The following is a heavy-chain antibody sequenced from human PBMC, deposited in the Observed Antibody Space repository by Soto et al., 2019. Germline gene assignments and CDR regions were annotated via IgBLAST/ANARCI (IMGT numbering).Heavy chain of an antibody. D-gene: IGHD5-18*01. Sequence: SETLSLTCTVSGDSISSNTYSWGWIRQPPGKGLEYIGTIHFSGNTYYNPSLNSRVTISVDTSKNHFSLKLSSVTAADTAVYYCAKDSGYNYGYFRWFDPCGQGTLVTGSA. CDR1: GDSISSNTYS. J-gene: IGHJ5*02. V-gene: IGHV4-39*07. CDR2: IHFSGNT. CDR3: AKDSGYNYGYFRWFDP.